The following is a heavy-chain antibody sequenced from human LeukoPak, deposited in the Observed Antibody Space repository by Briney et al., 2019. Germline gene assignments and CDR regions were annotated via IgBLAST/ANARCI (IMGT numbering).Heavy chain of an antibody. Sequence: GGSLRLSCAASGFTFSNAWMSWVRQAPGKGLEWVGRIKSKTDGGTTDYAAPVKGRFTISRDDSKNTLYLQMNSLKTEDTAVYYCAKDLTPYARRLSFPFDYWGLGTLVNVS. D-gene: IGHD3-16*02. V-gene: IGHV3-15*01. CDR2: IKSKTDGGTT. CDR3: AKDLTPYARRLSFPFDY. J-gene: IGHJ4*02. CDR1: GFTFSNAW.